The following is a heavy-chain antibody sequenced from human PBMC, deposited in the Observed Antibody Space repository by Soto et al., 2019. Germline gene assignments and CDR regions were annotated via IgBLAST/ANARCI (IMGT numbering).Heavy chain of an antibody. CDR1: GYTFTSYA. V-gene: IGHV1-3*01. CDR2: INAGNGNT. D-gene: IGHD3-10*01. J-gene: IGHJ4*02. Sequence: ASVKVSCKASGYTFTSYAMHWVRQAPGQRLEWMGWINAGNGNTKYSQKFQGRVTITRDTSASTAYMELSSLRSEDTAVYYCARVPYYYGSGSYYLNYFDYWGQGTLVTVSS. CDR3: ARVPYYYGSGSYYLNYFDY.